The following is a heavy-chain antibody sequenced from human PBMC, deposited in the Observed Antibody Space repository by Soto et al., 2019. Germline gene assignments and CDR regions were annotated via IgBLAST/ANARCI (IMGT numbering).Heavy chain of an antibody. Sequence: SETLSLTCAVYGGSFSGYYWSWIRQPPGKGLEWIGEINHSGSTNYNPSLKSRVTISVDTSKNQFSLKLSSVTAADTAVYYWGRGGQSRGHDFDKWGEGTLFTVPS. CDR2: INHSGST. CDR3: GRGGQSRGHDFDK. V-gene: IGHV4-34*01. D-gene: IGHD5-12*01. CDR1: GGSFSGYY. J-gene: IGHJ4*02.